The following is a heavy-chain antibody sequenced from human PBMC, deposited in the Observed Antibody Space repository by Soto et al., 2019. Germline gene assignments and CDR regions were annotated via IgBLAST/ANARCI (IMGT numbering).Heavy chain of an antibody. CDR2: INAANGNT. D-gene: IGHD3-9*01. CDR3: ARVLRYSSDIVEFPAVRFEYCFGP. J-gene: IGHJ5*02. Sequence: ASVKVSCKASGYISLNYAIHWVRQAPGQRPEWVGWINAANGNTKYSQKLQGRVTITSDTAASTAYMELRSLRSEDTAKCDCARVLRYSSDIVEFPAVRFEYCFGPWGQGTRVTVAS. V-gene: IGHV1-3*01. CDR1: GYISLNYA.